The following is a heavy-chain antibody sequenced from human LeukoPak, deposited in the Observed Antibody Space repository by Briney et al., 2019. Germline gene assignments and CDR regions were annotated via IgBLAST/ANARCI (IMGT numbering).Heavy chain of an antibody. J-gene: IGHJ4*02. Sequence: PSETPSLTCTVSGGSISSYYWSWIRQPPWKGLEWIGYIYYSGSTYYNPSLKSRVTISVDTSKNQFSLKLSSVTAADTAVYYCARDRNRVLLGFGELFGEAHFEHWGLGTLVTVSS. D-gene: IGHD3-10*01. CDR2: IYYSGST. CDR3: ARDRNRVLLGFGELFGEAHFEH. CDR1: GGSISSYY. V-gene: IGHV4-59*12.